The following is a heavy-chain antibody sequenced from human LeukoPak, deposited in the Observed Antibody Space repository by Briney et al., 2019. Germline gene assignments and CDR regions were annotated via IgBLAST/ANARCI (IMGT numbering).Heavy chain of an antibody. Sequence: GGSLRLSCAASGFTFSSYWMTWVRQAPGKGLEWVANIEQDGGETYYVDSVKGRFTISRDNAKNSLSLHMNSPRAEDTAVYYCARASGSYQTYDYWGQGTLVTVSS. CDR1: GFTFSSYW. J-gene: IGHJ4*02. V-gene: IGHV3-7*01. CDR3: ARASGSYQTYDY. D-gene: IGHD1-26*01. CDR2: IEQDGGET.